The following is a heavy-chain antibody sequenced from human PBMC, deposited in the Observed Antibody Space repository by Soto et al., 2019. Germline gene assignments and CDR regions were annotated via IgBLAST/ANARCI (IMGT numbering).Heavy chain of an antibody. CDR1: GGSISTYY. V-gene: IGHV4-59*01. Sequence: QVQLQESGPGLVKPSETLSLTCTVSGGSISTYYWSWIRQSPGKGLEWIAYIDYSGTTSTNYNPSLKSRVTISLDTSKTQSSLKLSSVTAADTAVYYCARGHYYYDDWGQGTLVTVSS. J-gene: IGHJ4*02. CDR3: ARGHYYYDD. CDR2: IDYSGTTST.